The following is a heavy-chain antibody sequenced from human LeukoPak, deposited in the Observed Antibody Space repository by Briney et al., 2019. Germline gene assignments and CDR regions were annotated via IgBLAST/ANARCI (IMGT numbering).Heavy chain of an antibody. Sequence: SETLSLTCSVSGGSMSGYYWSGIQQPPGQTLEWIGYIYSSGSTNYNPSLQSRVTMSVDTSMNQFSLRLSSVTAADTAVYYCARFTYTTRPSDVWGKGTTVTVSS. V-gene: IGHV4-4*09. D-gene: IGHD3-16*01. CDR2: IYSSGST. CDR1: GGSMSGYY. J-gene: IGHJ6*04. CDR3: ARFTYTTRPSDV.